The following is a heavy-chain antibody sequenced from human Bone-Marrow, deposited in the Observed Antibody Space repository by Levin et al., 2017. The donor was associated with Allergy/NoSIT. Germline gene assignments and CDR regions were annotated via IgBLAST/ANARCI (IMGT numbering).Heavy chain of an antibody. CDR2: ISKIGIT. CDR1: GGSISGYY. Sequence: KASETLSLTCTVSGGSISGYYRSWFRQPPGKGLEWIGYISKIGITNYNPSLKGRVTISEDSSKSQFSLKLTSVTAADTAVYYCARDVALNTNYVAFDIWGQGTLVTVSS. D-gene: IGHD3-16*01. V-gene: IGHV4-59*01. J-gene: IGHJ3*02. CDR3: ARDVALNTNYVAFDI.